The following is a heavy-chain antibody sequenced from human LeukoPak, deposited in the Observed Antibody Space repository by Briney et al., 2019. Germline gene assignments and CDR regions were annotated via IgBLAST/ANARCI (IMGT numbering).Heavy chain of an antibody. Sequence: GRSLRLSCAASEFAFSSYGMHWVRQAPAKGLEWVAVIWSDGSNKYYADSVKGRLTISRDNSKNTLYLQMNSLRDDDTAVYYCARDIGYFDHWGQGTLVTVSS. CDR1: EFAFSSYG. J-gene: IGHJ4*02. CDR3: ARDIGYFDH. D-gene: IGHD1-26*01. CDR2: IWSDGSNK. V-gene: IGHV3-33*01.